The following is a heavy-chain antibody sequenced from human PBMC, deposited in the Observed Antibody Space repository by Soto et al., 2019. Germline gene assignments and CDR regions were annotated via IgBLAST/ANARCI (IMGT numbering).Heavy chain of an antibody. CDR1: GFTFSSYG. CDR2: IWYDGSNK. V-gene: IGHV3-33*01. J-gene: IGHJ4*02. CDR3: ARMYYYDSSGY. D-gene: IGHD3-22*01. Sequence: GGSLRLSCAASGFTFSSYGMHWVRQAPGKGLEWVAVIWYDGSNKYYADSAKGRFTISRDNSKNTLYLRMNSLRAEDTAVYYCARMYYYDSSGYWGQGTLVTVSS.